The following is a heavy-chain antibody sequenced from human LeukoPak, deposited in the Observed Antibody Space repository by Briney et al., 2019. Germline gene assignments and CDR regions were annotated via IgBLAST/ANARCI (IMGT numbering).Heavy chain of an antibody. V-gene: IGHV4-59*02. CDR1: GFAVSNAW. D-gene: IGHD3-9*01. CDR3: ARDSRYYDILTGYYIPHGMDV. J-gene: IGHJ6*02. CDR2: IYYSGST. Sequence: GSLRLSCAASGFAVSNAWMSWVRQAPGKGLEWIGYIYYSGSTNYNPSLKSRVTISVDTSKNQFSLKLSSVTAADTAVYYCARDSRYYDILTGYYIPHGMDVWGQGTTVTVSS.